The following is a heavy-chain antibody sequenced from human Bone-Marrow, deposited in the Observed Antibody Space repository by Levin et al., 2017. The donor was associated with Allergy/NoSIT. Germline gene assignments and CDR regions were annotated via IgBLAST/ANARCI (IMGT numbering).Heavy chain of an antibody. CDR3: AKPMTVGHWYFDL. J-gene: IGHJ2*01. D-gene: IGHD4/OR15-4a*01. CDR2: ASGTTDST. CDR1: FFPFPPSF. V-gene: IGHV3-23*01. Sequence: SLLLSFSSSFFPFPPSFLSWVRQAPGKGLEWVSAASGTTDSTYYADSVKGRFTLSLSNSKNTLHLRMSSLRAEDTAVYYCAKPMTVGHWYFDLWGRGTLVTVSS.